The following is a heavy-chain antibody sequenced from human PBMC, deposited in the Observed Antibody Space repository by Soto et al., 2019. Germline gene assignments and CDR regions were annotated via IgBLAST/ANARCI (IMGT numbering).Heavy chain of an antibody. D-gene: IGHD2-8*01. CDR2: IYYSGST. J-gene: IGHJ5*02. CDR1: GGSISSGDYY. V-gene: IGHV4-30-4*01. CDR3: ARGLRSNWFEP. Sequence: SETLSLTCTVSGGSISSGDYYWSWIRQPPGKGLEWIGYIYYSGSTYYNPSLKSRVTISVDTSKNQFSLKLSSVTAADTAVYYCARGLRSNWFEPWGQGTLVTVSS.